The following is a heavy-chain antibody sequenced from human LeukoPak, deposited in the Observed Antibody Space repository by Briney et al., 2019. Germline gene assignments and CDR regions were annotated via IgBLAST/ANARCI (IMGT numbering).Heavy chain of an antibody. D-gene: IGHD3-10*01. J-gene: IGHJ6*02. CDR3: AKNYESGRGVPYGMDV. V-gene: IGHV3-23*01. CDR1: GFTFSSYA. Sequence: PGGSLRLSCAASGFTFSSYAMRWVRQAPGKGLEWVSAIGSGSGGTTIYADSVKGRFPISRDNSKNTLYLQMSSLRGEDTAVYYCAKNYESGRGVPYGMDVWGQGTTVTVSS. CDR2: IGSGSGGTT.